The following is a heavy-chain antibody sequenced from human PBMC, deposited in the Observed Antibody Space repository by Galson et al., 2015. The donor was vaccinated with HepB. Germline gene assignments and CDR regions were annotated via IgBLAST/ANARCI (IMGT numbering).Heavy chain of an antibody. V-gene: IGHV3-74*01. J-gene: IGHJ6*02. CDR1: GFTFSSYW. Sequence: SLRLSCAASGFTFSSYWMHWVRQAPGKGLVWVSRINSDGSSTNYADSVKGRFTISRDNAKNTLYLQMNSLRAEDTAVYYCAAALYYDFWSGWSTYSYYYGMDVWGQGTTVTVSS. CDR3: AAALYYDFWSGWSTYSYYYGMDV. CDR2: INSDGSST. D-gene: IGHD3-3*01.